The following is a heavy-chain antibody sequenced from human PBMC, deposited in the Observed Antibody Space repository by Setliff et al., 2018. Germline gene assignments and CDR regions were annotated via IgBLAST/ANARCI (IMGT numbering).Heavy chain of an antibody. CDR2: IFYSGRT. CDR1: GASITNINYY. J-gene: IGHJ4*02. Sequence: SETLSLTCTVSGASITNINYYWGLIRQPPGKGLEWIGSIFYSGRTFYNPSLKSRVTISVDTSKNQFSLTLSSVTAADTAVYYCARGGLAAAATHWGQGTLVTVSS. D-gene: IGHD6-13*01. CDR3: ARGGLAAAATH. V-gene: IGHV4-39*01.